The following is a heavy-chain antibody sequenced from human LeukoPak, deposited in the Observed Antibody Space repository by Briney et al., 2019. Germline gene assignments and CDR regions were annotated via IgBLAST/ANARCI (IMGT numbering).Heavy chain of an antibody. CDR1: GGSFSGYY. CDR2: INHSGST. D-gene: IGHD2-2*02. J-gene: IGHJ6*03. CDR3: ARGQGDIVVVPAAIRYYYMDV. Sequence: SETLSLTCAVYGGSFSGYYWSWIRQPPGKGLEWIGEINHSGSTNYNPSLKSRVTISVDTSKNQFSLKLSSVTAADTAVYYCARGQGDIVVVPAAIRYYYMDVWGKGTTVTVSS. V-gene: IGHV4-34*01.